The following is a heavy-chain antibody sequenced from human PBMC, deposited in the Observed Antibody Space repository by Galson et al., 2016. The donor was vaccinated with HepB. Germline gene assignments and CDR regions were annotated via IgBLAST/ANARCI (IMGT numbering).Heavy chain of an antibody. Sequence: SETLSLTCTVSGGSISSSGYYWGWIRQPPGKGLEWIGSIYYSGTTYYNPSLESRVTISVDTSKNQFSLKLKSVTAADTAVFYCARSGYYYDSSGWAWYFDLWGRGTLVTVSS. J-gene: IGHJ2*01. V-gene: IGHV4-39*01. CDR2: IYYSGTT. D-gene: IGHD3-22*01. CDR1: GGSISSSGYY. CDR3: ARSGYYYDSSGWAWYFDL.